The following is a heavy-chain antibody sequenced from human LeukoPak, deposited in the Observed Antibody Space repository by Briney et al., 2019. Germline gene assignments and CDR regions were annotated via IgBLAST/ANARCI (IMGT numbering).Heavy chain of an antibody. D-gene: IGHD2-15*01. Sequence: ASVRVSCKESGYTFTSYYMHWVRQAPGQGLEWMGIINPSGGSTSYAQKFQGRVTMTRDTSTSTVYMKLSSLRSEDTAVYCCARALVVVAATPYNWFDPWGQGTLVTVSS. CDR2: INPSGGST. J-gene: IGHJ5*02. CDR3: ARALVVVAATPYNWFDP. CDR1: GYTFTSYY. V-gene: IGHV1-46*01.